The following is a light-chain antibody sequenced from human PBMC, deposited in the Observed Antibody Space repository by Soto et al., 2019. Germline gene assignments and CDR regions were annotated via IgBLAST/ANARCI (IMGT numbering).Light chain of an antibody. CDR3: MQALQIPYS. Sequence: IVMTQSPLYLPVTPGEPASISCRSSQRLLSSNGFTYFDWYVQKPGKSPQVLIYLGSNWASGVPDRVSGTVSGTDFTLKIRIVETEDVGVYYCMQALQIPYSFGQGTKLDIK. CDR2: LGS. V-gene: IGKV2-28*01. J-gene: IGKJ2*03. CDR1: QRLLSSNGFTY.